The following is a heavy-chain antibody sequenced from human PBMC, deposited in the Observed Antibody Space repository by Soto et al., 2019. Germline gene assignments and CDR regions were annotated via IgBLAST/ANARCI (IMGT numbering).Heavy chain of an antibody. CDR3: ARDQEIDYDFTYYYYGMDV. V-gene: IGHV1-3*01. J-gene: IGHJ6*02. D-gene: IGHD3-3*01. Sequence: GASVNVSCKASGYTFTSYAMHWVRQAPGQRLEWMGWIDAGNGNTKYSQKFQGRVTITRDTSASTAYMELSSLRSEDTAVYYCARDQEIDYDFTYYYYGMDVWGQGTTVTVSS. CDR2: IDAGNGNT. CDR1: GYTFTSYA.